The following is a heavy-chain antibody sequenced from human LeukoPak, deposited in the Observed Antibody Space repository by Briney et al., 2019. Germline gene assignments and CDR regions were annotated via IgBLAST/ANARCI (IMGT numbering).Heavy chain of an antibody. CDR2: IYTSGST. CDR3: AXQGVYGSSWYYYYMDV. Sequence: PSETLSLTCTVSGGSISSGSYYWSWIRQPAGKGLEWIGRIYTSGSTNYNPSLKSRVTISVDTSKNQFSLKLSSVTAADTAVYXXAXQGVYGSSWYYYYMDVWGKGTTVTVSS. CDR1: GGSISSGSYY. V-gene: IGHV4-61*02. J-gene: IGHJ6*03. D-gene: IGHD6-13*01.